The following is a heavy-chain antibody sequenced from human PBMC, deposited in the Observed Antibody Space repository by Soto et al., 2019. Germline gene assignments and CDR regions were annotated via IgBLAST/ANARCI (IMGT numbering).Heavy chain of an antibody. CDR3: ARLVQRSLDY. Sequence: SETLSLTCTVSGGSISSSSYYWGWIRQPPGKGLEWIGRIYYSGSTYYNPSLKRRVTISVDTTKNQHSLKLTSVTAAATAGYYCARLVQRSLDYWGQGTLVTVSS. V-gene: IGHV4-39*01. CDR1: GGSISSSSYY. CDR2: IYYSGST. D-gene: IGHD3-10*01. J-gene: IGHJ4*02.